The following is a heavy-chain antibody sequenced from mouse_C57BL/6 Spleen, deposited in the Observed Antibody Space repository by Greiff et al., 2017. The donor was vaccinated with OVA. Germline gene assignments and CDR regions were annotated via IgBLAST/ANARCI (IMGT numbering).Heavy chain of an antibody. CDR2: IYPGSGST. Sequence: QVQLKQPGAELVKPGASVKMSCKASGYTFTSYWITWVKQRPGQGLEWIGDIYPGSGSTNYNEKFKSKATLTVDTSSSTAYMQLSSLTSEDSAVYDCAREGDGELGRYYFDYWGQGTTLTVSS. V-gene: IGHV1-55*01. J-gene: IGHJ2*01. CDR1: GYTFTSYW. D-gene: IGHD4-1*01. CDR3: AREGDGELGRYYFDY.